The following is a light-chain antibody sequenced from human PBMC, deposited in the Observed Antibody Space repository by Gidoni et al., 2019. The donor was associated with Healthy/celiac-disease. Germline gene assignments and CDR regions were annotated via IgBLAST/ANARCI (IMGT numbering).Light chain of an antibody. Sequence: QPVLTQPPSASGTPGQRVTISCSGSSSNIGSNTVNWYQQLPGTAPKLLIYSNNQRPSGVPDRFSGSKSSTSASLAISGRQSEDEADYYCAAWDDSLNGYVFGTGTKVTVL. V-gene: IGLV1-44*01. CDR1: SSNIGSNT. CDR3: AAWDDSLNGYV. J-gene: IGLJ1*01. CDR2: SNN.